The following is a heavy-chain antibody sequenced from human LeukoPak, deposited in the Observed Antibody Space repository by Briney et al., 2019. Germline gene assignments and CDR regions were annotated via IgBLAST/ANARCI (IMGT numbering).Heavy chain of an antibody. CDR1: GGSISSGSYY. D-gene: IGHD2-2*01. J-gene: IGHJ6*03. CDR2: IYTSGST. CDR3: ARLLVPAPYYMDV. V-gene: IGHV4-61*02. Sequence: TLSLTCTVSGGSISSGSYYWSWIRQPAGKGLEWIGRIYTSGSTNYNPSLKSRVTISVDKSKKQFSLKLSSVTAADTAVYYCARLLVPAPYYMDVWGKGTTVTVSS.